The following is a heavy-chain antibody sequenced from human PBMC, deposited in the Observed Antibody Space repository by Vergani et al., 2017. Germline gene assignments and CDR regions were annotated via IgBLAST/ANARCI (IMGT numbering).Heavy chain of an antibody. V-gene: IGHV4-30-4*08. CDR1: GDSISSGDYY. J-gene: IGHJ4*02. CDR3: ARERVYNWNDGGRFDY. Sequence: QVQLQESGPGLVKPSQTLSLTCSVSGDSISSGDYYWSWIRQPPGKGLEWIGYIYYSGSTNYNPSLKSRVTISVDTSKNQFSLKLSSVTAADTAVYYCARERVYNWNDGGRFDYWGQGTLVTVSS. D-gene: IGHD1-1*01. CDR2: IYYSGST.